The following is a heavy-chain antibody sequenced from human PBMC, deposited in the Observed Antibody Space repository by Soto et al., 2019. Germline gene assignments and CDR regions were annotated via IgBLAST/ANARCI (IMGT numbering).Heavy chain of an antibody. CDR1: GFTFSSYA. Sequence: PGGSLRLSCAASGFTFSSYAMHWVRPAPGKGLEWVAVISYDGSNKYYADSVKGRFTISRDNSKNTVYLQMNSLRAEDTAVYYCAKDSLYDSSGYTNWYLALWGRGTLVTVSS. CDR2: ISYDGSNK. V-gene: IGHV3-30-3*01. CDR3: AKDSLYDSSGYTNWYLAL. D-gene: IGHD3-22*01. J-gene: IGHJ2*01.